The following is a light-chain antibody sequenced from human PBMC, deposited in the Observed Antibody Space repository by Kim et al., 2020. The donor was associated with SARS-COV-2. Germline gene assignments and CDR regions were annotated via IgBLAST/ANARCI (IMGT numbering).Light chain of an antibody. CDR1: TTDH. CDR2: DVY. CDR3: SSYTRSRTLL. V-gene: IGLV2-14*02. Sequence: QSPLTQPASVSGSPGQSITISCTGTTTDHVSWYQQHPGKAPKLMIYDVYKWPSGVSHRFSGSKSDNTASLTISGLQADDEADYYCSSYTRSRTLLFGGGTKVTVL. J-gene: IGLJ2*01.